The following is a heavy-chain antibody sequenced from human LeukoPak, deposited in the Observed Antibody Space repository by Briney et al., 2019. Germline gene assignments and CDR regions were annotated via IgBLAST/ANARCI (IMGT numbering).Heavy chain of an antibody. Sequence: ASVKVFCKASGGTFSSYAISWVRQAPGQGLEWMGGIIPIFGTANYAQKFQGRVTITTDESTSTAYMELSSLRSEDTAVYYCASGYSYGYDAFDIWGQGTMVTVSS. V-gene: IGHV1-69*05. D-gene: IGHD5-18*01. J-gene: IGHJ3*02. CDR3: ASGYSYGYDAFDI. CDR2: IIPIFGTA. CDR1: GGTFSSYA.